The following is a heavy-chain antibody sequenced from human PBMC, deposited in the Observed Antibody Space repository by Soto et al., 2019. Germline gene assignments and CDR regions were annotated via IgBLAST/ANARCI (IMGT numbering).Heavy chain of an antibody. J-gene: IGHJ4*02. D-gene: IGHD3-10*01. V-gene: IGHV4-39*01. Sequence: PSETLSLTCTFSGGSISRSNYYWGWIRQPPGRGLEWIGGIFYTGSTYYNPSLKSRATISVDTSQNQFSLKLSSVTAADTAVYYCARAGSYYGSGPFDYWGQGALVTVSS. CDR2: IFYTGST. CDR3: ARAGSYYGSGPFDY. CDR1: GGSISRSNYY.